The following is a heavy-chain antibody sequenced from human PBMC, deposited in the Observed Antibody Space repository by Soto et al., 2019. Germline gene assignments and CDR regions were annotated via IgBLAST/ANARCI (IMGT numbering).Heavy chain of an antibody. Sequence: SETLSLTCTVSGGSISSYYWSWIRQPPGKGLEWIGYIYYSGSTNYNPSLKSRVTISVDTSKNQFSLKLSSVTAADTAVHYCARDFDFWSGHDVWGQGTTVTVSS. CDR2: IYYSGST. CDR1: GGSISSYY. J-gene: IGHJ6*02. CDR3: ARDFDFWSGHDV. V-gene: IGHV4-59*01. D-gene: IGHD3-3*01.